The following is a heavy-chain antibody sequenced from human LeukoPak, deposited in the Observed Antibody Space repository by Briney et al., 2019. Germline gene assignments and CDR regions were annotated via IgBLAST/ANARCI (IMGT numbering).Heavy chain of an antibody. J-gene: IGHJ4*02. Sequence: GGSLRLSCAASGFTFSSYAMSWVRQAPVKGLEWVSGINGYGGSTYYTDSVKGRFTISRDNSKNTLYLQMNSLRAEDTAVYYCAKSMAGEIAASGGYFDYWGQGTLVTVSS. CDR2: INGYGGST. CDR1: GFTFSSYA. V-gene: IGHV3-23*01. D-gene: IGHD6-13*01. CDR3: AKSMAGEIAASGGYFDY.